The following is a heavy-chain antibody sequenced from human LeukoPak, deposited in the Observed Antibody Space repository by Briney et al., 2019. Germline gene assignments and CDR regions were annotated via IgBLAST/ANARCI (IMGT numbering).Heavy chain of an antibody. V-gene: IGHV5-51*01. Sequence: GESLKISCKGSGYTFHSYWIAWVRQMPGKGLEWMGIIYPGDSDTRYSPSFQGQVTISADKSISTAYLQWSSLKASDTAMYYCARTIVGAIGDFDYWGQGTLVTVSS. J-gene: IGHJ4*02. CDR3: ARTIVGAIGDFDY. D-gene: IGHD1-26*01. CDR2: IYPGDSDT. CDR1: GYTFHSYW.